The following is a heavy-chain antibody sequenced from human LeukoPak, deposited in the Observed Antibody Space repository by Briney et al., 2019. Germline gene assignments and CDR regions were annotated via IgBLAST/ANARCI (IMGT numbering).Heavy chain of an antibody. CDR1: GGTFSDCA. V-gene: IGHV1-69*06. CDR3: ARGAFTPVITFVPFYFGS. D-gene: IGHD3-16*01. Sequence: SVKVSCNMFGGTFSDCAKTWLRQATGQGLEYVGRIIPLFGTTKSAQGFQDRVTLSADKSTNTVYMELTSLRSDDTAVYYCARGAFTPVITFVPFYFGSWGQGTLITVAS. CDR2: IIPLFGTT. J-gene: IGHJ4*02.